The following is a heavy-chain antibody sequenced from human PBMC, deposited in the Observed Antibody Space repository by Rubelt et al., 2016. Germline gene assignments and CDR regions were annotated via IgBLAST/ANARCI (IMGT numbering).Heavy chain of an antibody. CDR3: ARGTMVRGAPDV. V-gene: IGHV1-3*01. D-gene: IGHD3-10*01. CDR2: IKAGNGNT. CDR1: GYTFTSYA. Sequence: QVQLVQSGAEVKKPGASVKVSCTASGYTFTSYAMHWVRQAPGQRLEWMGWIKAGNGNTNYAQKLQGRVTMTTDTSTSTADMELRSLGSDDTAVYYCARGTMVRGAPDVWGQGTTVTVSS. J-gene: IGHJ6*02.